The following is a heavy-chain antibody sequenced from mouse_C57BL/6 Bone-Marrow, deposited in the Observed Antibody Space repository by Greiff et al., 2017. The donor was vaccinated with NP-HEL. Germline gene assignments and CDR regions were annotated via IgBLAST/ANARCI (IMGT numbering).Heavy chain of an antibody. CDR1: GYAFSSSW. D-gene: IGHD2-10*02. V-gene: IGHV1-82*01. CDR2: IYPGDGGT. CDR3: PGCMDD. J-gene: IGHJ1*03. Sequence: QVQLQQSGPELVKPGASVKISCKASGYAFSSSWMNWVKQRPGKGLEWIGRIYPGDGGTNYNGKFKGKATLTAYTSSSTAYMQLSSLTSEDSAVYVSPGCMDDWGKGTTVTVSS.